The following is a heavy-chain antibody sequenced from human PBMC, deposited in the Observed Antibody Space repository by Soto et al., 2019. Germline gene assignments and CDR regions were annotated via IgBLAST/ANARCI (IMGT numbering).Heavy chain of an antibody. J-gene: IGHJ4*02. CDR3: AKDIGKRDY. V-gene: IGHV3-30*18. CDR1: GFTFSSYG. CDR2: ISYDGSNK. Sequence: QVQLVESGGGVVQPGRSLRLSCAASGFTFSSYGMHWVRQAPGKGLEWVAVISYDGSNKYYADSVKSRFTISRDNSKNTLYLQMNSLRAEDTAVYYCAKDIGKRDYWGQGTLVTVSS. D-gene: IGHD1-1*01.